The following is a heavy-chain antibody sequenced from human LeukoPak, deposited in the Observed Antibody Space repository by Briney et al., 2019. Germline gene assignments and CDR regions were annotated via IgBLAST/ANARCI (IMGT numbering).Heavy chain of an antibody. CDR3: ARASELWTE. CDR1: GYSISSGYY. CDR2: IYHSGST. V-gene: IGHV4-38-2*02. Sequence: SETLSLTCTVSGYSISSGYYWGWIRQPPGKGLEWIGSIYHSGSTYYNPSLKSRVTISVDTSKNQFSLKLSSVTAADTAVYYCARASELWTEWGQGTLVTVSS. J-gene: IGHJ4*02. D-gene: IGHD3-10*01.